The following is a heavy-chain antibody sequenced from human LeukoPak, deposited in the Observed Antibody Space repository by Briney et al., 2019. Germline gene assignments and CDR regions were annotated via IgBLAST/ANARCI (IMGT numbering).Heavy chain of an antibody. Sequence: GGSLRLSCAASGFTFSIHGMNWVRQAPGKGLEWVSYIINSGGTVYYTDSVQGRFTISRDSARNSLFLQMSSLRDEDTAVYYCARVGRGVYGMDVWGQGTTVTVSS. D-gene: IGHD3-10*01. J-gene: IGHJ6*02. CDR1: GFTFSIHG. CDR3: ARVGRGVYGMDV. V-gene: IGHV3-48*02. CDR2: IINSGGTV.